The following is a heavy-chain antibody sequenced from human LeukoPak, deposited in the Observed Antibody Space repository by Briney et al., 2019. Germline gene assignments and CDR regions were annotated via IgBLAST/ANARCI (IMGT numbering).Heavy chain of an antibody. D-gene: IGHD1-26*01. CDR3: ARDGYSGSYYDY. J-gene: IGHJ4*02. Sequence: PSETLSLTCTVSGGSISSYCWSWIRQPPGKGLEWIGYIYYSGSTNYNPSLKSRVTISVDTSKNQFSLKLSSVTAADTAVYYCARDGYSGSYYDYWGQGTLVTVSS. V-gene: IGHV4-59*01. CDR2: IYYSGST. CDR1: GGSISSYC.